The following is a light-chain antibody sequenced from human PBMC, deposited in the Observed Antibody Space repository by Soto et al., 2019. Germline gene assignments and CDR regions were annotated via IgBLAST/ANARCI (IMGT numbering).Light chain of an antibody. Sequence: IQLTQSPSFLSASVGDRVTLTCRASEDITSYLAWYQQKPGRAPKLLIYATSTLQSGVPSRFGGSGSGTEFTLTISSLQPEDLATYYCQQLKSYPLTFGGGTTVEIK. CDR2: ATS. J-gene: IGKJ4*01. V-gene: IGKV1-9*01. CDR1: EDITSY. CDR3: QQLKSYPLT.